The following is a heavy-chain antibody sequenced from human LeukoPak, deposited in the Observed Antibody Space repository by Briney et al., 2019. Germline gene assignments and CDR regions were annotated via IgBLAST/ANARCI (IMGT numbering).Heavy chain of an antibody. CDR2: ITSSSSSI. V-gene: IGHV3-21*04. CDR1: GFTFSIYT. Sequence: GGSLRLSCVASGFTFSIYTMSWVRQAPGKGLEWVSSITSSSSSIYSADSVKGRFTISRDNAKNSLYLQMNSLRAEDTAVYYCARDKDDYGSGNHWFDPWGQGTLVTVSS. CDR3: ARDKDDYGSGNHWFDP. J-gene: IGHJ5*02. D-gene: IGHD3-10*01.